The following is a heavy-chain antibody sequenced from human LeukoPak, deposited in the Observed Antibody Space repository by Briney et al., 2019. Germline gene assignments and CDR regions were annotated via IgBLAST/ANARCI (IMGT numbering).Heavy chain of an antibody. V-gene: IGHV3-33*01. CDR3: ERVRTVVSPFDY. J-gene: IGHJ4*02. Sequence: GRSLRLSCAASGFTFSSYGMHWVRQAPGKGLEWVAVIWFDGSNKYYADSVKGRFTISRDNSKNTLYLQMNSLRAEDTAVYYCERVRTVVSPFDYWGQGTLATVSS. D-gene: IGHD4-23*01. CDR1: GFTFSSYG. CDR2: IWFDGSNK.